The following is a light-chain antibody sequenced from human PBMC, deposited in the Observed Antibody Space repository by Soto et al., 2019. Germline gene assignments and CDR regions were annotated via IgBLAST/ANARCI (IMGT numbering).Light chain of an antibody. Sequence: EIVMTQSPATLSVSPGERATLSCRASQSVSSNLAWYQQKPGQAPRLLIYDAFIRATGIPDRFSGSGSGSDFTLTISRLEPEDFAVYHCKQYGSSSWTFAQGTK. CDR1: QSVSSN. CDR2: DAF. V-gene: IGKV3-20*01. CDR3: KQYGSSSWT. J-gene: IGKJ1*01.